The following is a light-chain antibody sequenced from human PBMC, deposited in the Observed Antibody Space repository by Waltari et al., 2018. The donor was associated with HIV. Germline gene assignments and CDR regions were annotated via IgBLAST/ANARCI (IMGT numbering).Light chain of an antibody. CDR1: QDINNF. J-gene: IGKJ4*01. Sequence: IQMTQSPSSLSASVGDIRTITCLASQDINNFLAWYHHKTGTFPKLLIFAASSLQSWVPSRFSVRGSGTQFTITISGLQPEDVGTYYCQKYNSAPHTFGGGTKVEI. CDR2: AAS. V-gene: IGKV1-27*01. CDR3: QKYNSAPHT.